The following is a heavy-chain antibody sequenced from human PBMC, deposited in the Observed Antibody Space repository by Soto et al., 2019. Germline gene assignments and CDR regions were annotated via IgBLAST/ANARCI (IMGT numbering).Heavy chain of an antibody. V-gene: IGHV3-73*01. CDR1: GFTFSGSA. D-gene: IGHD3-9*01. CDR3: AKDLTHDILTGYFYYYYYGMDV. CDR2: IRSKANSYAT. Sequence: GGSLRLSCAASGFTFSGSAMHWVRQASGKGLEWVGRIRSKANSYATAYAASVKGRFTISRDDSKNTAYLQMNSLKTEDTAVYYCAKDLTHDILTGYFYYYYYGMDVWGQGTTVTVSS. J-gene: IGHJ6*02.